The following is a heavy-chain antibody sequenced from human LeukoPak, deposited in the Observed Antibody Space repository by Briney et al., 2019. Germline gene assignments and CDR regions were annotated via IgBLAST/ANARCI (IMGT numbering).Heavy chain of an antibody. D-gene: IGHD2-2*01. V-gene: IGHV1-8*01. CDR1: GYTFTSYD. J-gene: IGHJ5*02. Sequence: ASVKVSCKASGYTFTSYDINWVRQATGQGLEWMGWMNPNSGNTGYAQKFQGRVTMTRNTSIGTAYMELSSLRSEDTAVYYCAREWHCSSTSCNNWFDPWGQGTLVTVSS. CDR3: AREWHCSSTSCNNWFDP. CDR2: MNPNSGNT.